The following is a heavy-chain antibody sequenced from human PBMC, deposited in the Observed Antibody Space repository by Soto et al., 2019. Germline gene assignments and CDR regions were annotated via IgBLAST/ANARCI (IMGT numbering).Heavy chain of an antibody. J-gene: IGHJ4*02. CDR2: IIPILGIA. Sequence: QVQLVQSGAEVKKPGSSVKVSCKASGGTFSSYTISWVRQAPGQGLEWMGRIIPILGIANYAQKFQGRVTISADKSTSTPYMELSSLRSEDTAVYYCAREGQLVPQFDYWGQGTQVTVSS. CDR1: GGTFSSYT. D-gene: IGHD6-6*01. V-gene: IGHV1-69*08. CDR3: AREGQLVPQFDY.